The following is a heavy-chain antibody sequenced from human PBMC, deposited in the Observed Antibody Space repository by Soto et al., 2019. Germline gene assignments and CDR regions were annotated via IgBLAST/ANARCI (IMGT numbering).Heavy chain of an antibody. V-gene: IGHV1-8*01. J-gene: IGHJ4*02. Sequence: QVQLVQSGAEVKKPGASVKVSCKASGYTFTSYDINWVRQATGQGLEWMGWMNPNSGNTGYAQKFEGXXPXTXXTAISNAYTELSSLRSEDTAVYYCARELNTKGEDYWGQGTLVTVSS. CDR3: ARELNTKGEDY. CDR1: GYTFTSYD. D-gene: IGHD2-8*01. CDR2: MNPNSGNT.